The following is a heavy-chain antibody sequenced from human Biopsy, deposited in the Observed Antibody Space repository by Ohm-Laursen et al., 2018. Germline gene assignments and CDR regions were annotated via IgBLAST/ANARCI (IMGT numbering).Heavy chain of an antibody. CDR3: GRSYGIMAAPVHL. CDR1: GFTFSDYQ. J-gene: IGHJ4*01. CDR2: ISSGSSTI. Sequence: SLRLSCTASGFTFSDYQMSWIRQTPGKGLEWVSHISSGSSTIFHADSVKGRFTISRDDAKGSLYLQMTNLRAEDTAVYYCGRSYGIMAAPVHLWGQGTLVTVSS. D-gene: IGHD3-16*01. V-gene: IGHV3-11*01.